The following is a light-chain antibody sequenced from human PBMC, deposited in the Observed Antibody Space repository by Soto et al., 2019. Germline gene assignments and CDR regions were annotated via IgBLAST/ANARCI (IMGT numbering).Light chain of an antibody. CDR2: DVT. CDR1: SSDVGNYNY. J-gene: IGLJ2*01. Sequence: QSVLTQPRSVSGSPGQSVTISCTGTSSDVGNYNYVSWYQQHPGKAPKLMIFDVTQRPSGVPDRFSGSKSGNTASLTISGLQAEDEADYYCCSYAGGYTHAVFGGGTKLTVL. V-gene: IGLV2-11*01. CDR3: CSYAGGYTHAV.